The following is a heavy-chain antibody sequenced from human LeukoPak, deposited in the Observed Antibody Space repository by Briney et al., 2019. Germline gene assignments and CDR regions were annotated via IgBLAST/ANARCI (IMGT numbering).Heavy chain of an antibody. Sequence: GGSLRLSCVASGFTFRSYGIHWVRQAPGKGLEWVAVIWYGGSKKYYADSVEGRFTFTRDNSRNTVSLQMDSLRVEDTAVYYCARDEAGSLGFWGQGTLVTVSS. J-gene: IGHJ4*02. CDR3: ARDEAGSLGF. V-gene: IGHV3-33*01. CDR2: IWYGGSKK. CDR1: GFTFRSYG.